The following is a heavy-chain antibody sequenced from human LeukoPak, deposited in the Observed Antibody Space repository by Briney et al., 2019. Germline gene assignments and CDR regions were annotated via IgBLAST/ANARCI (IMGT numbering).Heavy chain of an antibody. CDR1: GFISSNAW. J-gene: IGHJ4*02. CDR3: TTAKSGDLTTPPFFGL. CDR2: IISKTDGGTT. V-gene: IGHV3-15*01. Sequence: GGSLRLSCAASGFISSNAWMSWVRQAPGKGLQWVGRIISKTDGGTTDYAAPVKGRFTMSRDDSKTTVYLQMNSLKTEDTAIYYCTTAKSGDLTTPPFFGLWGQGTLVTVSS. D-gene: IGHD7-27*01.